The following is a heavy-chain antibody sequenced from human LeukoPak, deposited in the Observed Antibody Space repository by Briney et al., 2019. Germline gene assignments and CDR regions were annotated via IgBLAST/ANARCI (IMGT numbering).Heavy chain of an antibody. CDR3: ARDGSSGWCD. CDR2: IIPIFGTA. J-gene: IGHJ4*02. Sequence: ASVKVSCKASGGTFSSYAISWVRQAPGQGLEWMGGIIPIFGTANYAQKFQGRVTMTRDTSTSTVYMELSSLRSEDTAVYYCARDGSSGWCDWGQGTLVTVSS. V-gene: IGHV1-69*05. CDR1: GGTFSSYA. D-gene: IGHD6-19*01.